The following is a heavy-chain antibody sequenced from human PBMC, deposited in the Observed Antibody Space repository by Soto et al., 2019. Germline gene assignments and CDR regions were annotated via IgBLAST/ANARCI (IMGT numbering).Heavy chain of an antibody. J-gene: IGHJ2*01. CDR2: IYNSGST. Sequence: QVQLQESGPGLLKPSQTLSLICTVSGVSISSGGYYWSWIRQHPGKGLEWIGYIYNSGSTYYNPSLKSRVIISLDTSKNQFALKLSSVTAADTAMYYCARGVLQQLFQWKFDLWGRGTLVTVSS. CDR1: GVSISSGGYY. V-gene: IGHV4-31*03. D-gene: IGHD6-13*01. CDR3: ARGVLQQLFQWKFDL.